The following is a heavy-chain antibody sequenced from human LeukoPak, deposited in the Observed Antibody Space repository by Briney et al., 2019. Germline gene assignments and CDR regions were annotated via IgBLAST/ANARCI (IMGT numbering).Heavy chain of an antibody. CDR3: ARHATSSSWYFPGTFDY. V-gene: IGHV4-59*08. Sequence: SETLSLTCTVSGASISSYYWTWIRQPPGKGLEWVAYTYYSGSTEYNPSLKSRVTISVEASKKQVSLKLSSVTAADTAVYYCARHATSSSWYFPGTFDYWGQGTLVTVSS. CDR1: GASISSYY. J-gene: IGHJ4*02. CDR2: TYYSGST. D-gene: IGHD6-13*01.